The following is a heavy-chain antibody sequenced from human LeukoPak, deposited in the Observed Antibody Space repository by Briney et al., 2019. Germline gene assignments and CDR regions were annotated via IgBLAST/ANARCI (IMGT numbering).Heavy chain of an antibody. Sequence: SESLSLTCTVSGGSISSYYWSWIRQPPGKGLEWIGYIYYSGSTNYNPSLKSRVTISVDTSKNQFSLKLSSVTAADTAVYYCARALTIFGVVPTSGAFAIWGQGAMVTVSS. CDR1: GGSISSYY. CDR3: ARALTIFGVVPTSGAFAI. V-gene: IGHV4-59*08. D-gene: IGHD3-3*01. J-gene: IGHJ3*02. CDR2: IYYSGST.